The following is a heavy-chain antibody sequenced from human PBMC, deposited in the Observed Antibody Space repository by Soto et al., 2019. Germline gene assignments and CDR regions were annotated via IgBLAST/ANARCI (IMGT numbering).Heavy chain of an antibody. CDR1: GYTFTSNG. D-gene: IGHD3-3*01. CDR3: ARGGVLRFLAWLGGAFDI. Sequence: GASVKVFCKASGYTFTSNGIRWVRQAPRQGLEWMGWISAYNGNTNYAQKLQGRVTMTTDTSTSTAYMELRSLRSDDTAVYYCARGGVLRFLAWLGGAFDIWGQGTMVTVSS. CDR2: ISAYNGNT. V-gene: IGHV1-18*01. J-gene: IGHJ3*02.